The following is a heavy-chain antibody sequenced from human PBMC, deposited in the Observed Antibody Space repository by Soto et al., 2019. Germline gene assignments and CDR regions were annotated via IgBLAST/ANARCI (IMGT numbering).Heavy chain of an antibody. CDR1: GGSISSGGYY. D-gene: IGHD2-2*01. Sequence: SETLSLTCTVSGGSISSGGYYWTWIRQRPGKGLEWIGYIYYSGSTYSNPSLKSRLSISADTSKNQLSLRLSSVTAADTAMYYCARAGEAAQPAARPHYYYGMDVWGQGTTVTVSS. CDR2: IYYSGST. J-gene: IGHJ6*02. CDR3: ARAGEAAQPAARPHYYYGMDV. V-gene: IGHV4-31*03.